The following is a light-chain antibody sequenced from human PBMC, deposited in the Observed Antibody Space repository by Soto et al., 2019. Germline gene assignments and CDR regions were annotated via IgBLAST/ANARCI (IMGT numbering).Light chain of an antibody. CDR1: SSDVGGYNY. Sequence: QSALTQPPSASGSPGQSVTISCTGSSSDVGGYNYVSWYQQHPGIAPKLMIYEVNKRPSGVPDRFSGSKSGNTASLTVSGLQAEDEADYYCSSYAGSNRVFGTGTKVTVL. CDR2: EVN. CDR3: SSYAGSNRV. J-gene: IGLJ1*01. V-gene: IGLV2-8*01.